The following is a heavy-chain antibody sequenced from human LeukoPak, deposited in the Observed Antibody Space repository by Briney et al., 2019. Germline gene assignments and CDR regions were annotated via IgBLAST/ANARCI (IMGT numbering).Heavy chain of an antibody. Sequence: GGSLRLSCAASGFTFSSYSMNWVRQAPGKGLEWVSSISSSSSYIYYADSEKGRFTISRDNAKNSLYLQMNSLRAEDTAVYYCARGWPGIVATINYWGQGTLSPSPQ. D-gene: IGHD5-12*01. CDR2: ISSSSSYI. J-gene: IGHJ4*02. V-gene: IGHV3-21*01. CDR3: ARGWPGIVATINY. CDR1: GFTFSSYS.